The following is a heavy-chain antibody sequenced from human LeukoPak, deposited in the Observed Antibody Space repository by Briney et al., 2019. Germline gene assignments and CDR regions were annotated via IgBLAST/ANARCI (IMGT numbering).Heavy chain of an antibody. CDR2: ITGSSGGT. CDR3: AKDRFGYSVGWFFDP. Sequence: GGSLRLSCAASGFTFNNYAMNWVRQAPGKGLEWVSGITGSSGGTYYADSVKGRFTISRGSSKNTLYLQMKSLRVEDTAVYYCAKDRFGYSVGWFFDPWGQGTLVTVSS. J-gene: IGHJ5*02. V-gene: IGHV3-23*01. D-gene: IGHD6-19*01. CDR1: GFTFNNYA.